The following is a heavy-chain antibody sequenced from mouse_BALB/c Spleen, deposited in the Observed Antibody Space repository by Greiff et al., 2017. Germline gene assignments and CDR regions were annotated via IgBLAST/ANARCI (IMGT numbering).Heavy chain of an antibody. D-gene: IGHD2-14*01. CDR3: AKQAAYYRYDWFAY. CDR1: GFSLTDYG. Sequence: QVQLQQSGPGLVAPSQSLSITCTVSGFSLTDYGVSWIRQPPGKGLEWLGVIWGGGSTYYNSALKSRLSISKDNSKSQVFLKMNSLQTDDTTMYYCAKQAAYYRYDWFAYWGQGTLVTVSA. J-gene: IGHJ3*01. V-gene: IGHV2-6-5*01. CDR2: IWGGGST.